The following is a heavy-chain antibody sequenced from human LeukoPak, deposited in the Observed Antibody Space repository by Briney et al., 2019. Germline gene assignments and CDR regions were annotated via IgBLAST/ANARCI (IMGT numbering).Heavy chain of an antibody. CDR2: IRYDGSNK. D-gene: IGHD3-10*01. CDR3: AKRGGYYGSGSYHGYYYYYMDV. CDR1: GFTFSSYG. J-gene: IGHJ6*03. V-gene: IGHV3-30*02. Sequence: AGGSLRLSCAASGFTFSSYGMHWVRQAPGKGLEWVAFIRYDGSNKYYADSVKGRFTISRDNSKNTLYLQMNSLRAEDTAVYYCAKRGGYYGSGSYHGYYYYYMDVWGKGTTVTISS.